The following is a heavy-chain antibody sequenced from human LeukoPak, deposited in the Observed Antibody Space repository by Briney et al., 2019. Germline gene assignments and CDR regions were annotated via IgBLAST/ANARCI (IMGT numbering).Heavy chain of an antibody. V-gene: IGHV4-61*02. D-gene: IGHD4-11*01. CDR2: SYTSGST. CDR1: GGSISSGSYY. J-gene: IGHJ6*03. CDR3: ARALDDYSNYDPPRGYYYYMDV. Sequence: PSQTLSLTCTVSGGSISSGSYYWSWIRQPAGKGLEWIERSYTSGSTNYNPSLKSRVTISVDTSKNQFSLKLSSVTAADTAVYYCARALDDYSNYDPPRGYYYYMDVWGKGTTVTVSS.